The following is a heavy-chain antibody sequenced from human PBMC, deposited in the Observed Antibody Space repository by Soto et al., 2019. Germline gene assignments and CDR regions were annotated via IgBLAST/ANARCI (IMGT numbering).Heavy chain of an antibody. CDR1: GGSISSYY. J-gene: IGHJ4*02. CDR2: IYYGGST. D-gene: IGHD5-12*01. CDR3: ARDRGYSGYERVNYFDY. V-gene: IGHV4-59*01. Sequence: SETLSLTCTVSGGSISSYYWSWIRQPPGKGLEWIGFIYYGGSTNYSPSLKSRVTISVDTSKNQFSLKLNSVTAADTAVYYCARDRGYSGYERVNYFDYWGQGTLVTVSS.